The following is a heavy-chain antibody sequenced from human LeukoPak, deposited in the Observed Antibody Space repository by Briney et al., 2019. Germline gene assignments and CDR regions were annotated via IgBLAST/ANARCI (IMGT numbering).Heavy chain of an antibody. CDR2: ISSSSSYI. CDR1: GFTFSSYS. J-gene: IGHJ4*02. CDR3: ARDNIGGELYLDY. D-gene: IGHD1-26*01. Sequence: PGGSLRLSCAASGFTFSSYSMNWVRQAPGKGLEWVSSISSSSSYIYYADSVKGRFTISRDNAKNSLYLQMNSLRAEDTAVYYCARDNIGGELYLDYWGQGTLVTVSS. V-gene: IGHV3-21*01.